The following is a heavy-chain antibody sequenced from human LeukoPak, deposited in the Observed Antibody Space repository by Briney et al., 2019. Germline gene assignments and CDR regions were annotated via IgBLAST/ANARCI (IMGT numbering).Heavy chain of an antibody. Sequence: GGSLRLSCAASGFTVSSNYMSWVRQAPGKGLEWVSVIYSGGSTYYADSVKGRFTISRDNSKNTLYLQMNSLRAEDTAVYYCARGDVVVPAAMSYYYYYMDVWGKGTTVTVSS. V-gene: IGHV3-66*01. CDR3: ARGDVVVPAAMSYYYYYMDV. D-gene: IGHD2-2*01. CDR1: GFTVSSNY. CDR2: IYSGGST. J-gene: IGHJ6*03.